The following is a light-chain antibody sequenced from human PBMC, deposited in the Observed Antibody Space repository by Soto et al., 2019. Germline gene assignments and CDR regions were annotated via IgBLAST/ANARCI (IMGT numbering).Light chain of an antibody. CDR2: KTS. Sequence: IQITQNPSTLFASVGDIVTITCRARQNIVNWLAWYQQKPGKAPNLLIYKTSTLQRGVPSRFSGSGSGTEFTLTISSLKPDDFATYYCQQYDSHPMYTFGQGTKVDIK. V-gene: IGKV1-5*03. CDR3: QQYDSHPMYT. CDR1: QNIVNW. J-gene: IGKJ2*01.